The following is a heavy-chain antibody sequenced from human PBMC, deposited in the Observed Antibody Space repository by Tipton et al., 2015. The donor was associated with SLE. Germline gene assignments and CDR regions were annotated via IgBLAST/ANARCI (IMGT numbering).Heavy chain of an antibody. V-gene: IGHV4-59*12. CDR1: GGSISSYY. D-gene: IGHD4/OR15-4a*01. CDR2: IYYTGIT. Sequence: TLSLTCSVSGGSISSYYWTWIRQPPGKGLEWIGYIYYTGITNYNPSLKSRVTISADTSKNQFSLKLTSVTVADTAVYYCTRGGRGDGANPFDPWGQGTLVTVSS. J-gene: IGHJ5*02. CDR3: TRGGRGDGANPFDP.